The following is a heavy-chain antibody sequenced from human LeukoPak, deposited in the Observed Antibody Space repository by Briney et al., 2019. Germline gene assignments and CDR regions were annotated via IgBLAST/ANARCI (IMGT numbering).Heavy chain of an antibody. CDR1: GFTVSSNY. J-gene: IGHJ6*02. Sequence: PGGSLRLSCAASGFTVSSNYMSWVRQAPGKGLEWVSVIYSGGSTYYADSVKGRFTISRDNSKNTLYLQMNSLRAEDTAVYYCARDSHGDIRPLAMDVWGQGTTVTVSS. D-gene: IGHD4-17*01. CDR3: ARDSHGDIRPLAMDV. CDR2: IYSGGST. V-gene: IGHV3-53*01.